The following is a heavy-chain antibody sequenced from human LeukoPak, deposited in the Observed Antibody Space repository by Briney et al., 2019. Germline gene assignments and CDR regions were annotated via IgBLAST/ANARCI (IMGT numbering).Heavy chain of an antibody. V-gene: IGHV4-34*01. CDR2: IDDSGRT. CDR1: GGSFSGYY. D-gene: IGHD3-3*01. CDR3: ARGTYDFWSGYYDY. Sequence: SETLSLTCVMYGGSFSGYYWSWVRQPPGKGLEWIGEIDDSGRTNYNPSLKGRVTISVDRSKNQFSLKLSSVTAADTAVYYCARGTYDFWSGYYDYWGQGTLVTVSS. J-gene: IGHJ4*02.